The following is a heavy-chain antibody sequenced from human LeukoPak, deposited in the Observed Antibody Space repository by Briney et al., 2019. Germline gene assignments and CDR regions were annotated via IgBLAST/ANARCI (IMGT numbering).Heavy chain of an antibody. V-gene: IGHV4-59*01. CDR1: GGSISSYY. CDR3: ARVFDGGSGSSKDY. D-gene: IGHD2-2*01. Sequence: SETLSLTCTVSGGSISSYYWSWIRQPPGKGLGWIGYIYYSGSTNYNPSLKSRVTISVDTSKNQFSLKLSSVTAAETAVYYCARVFDGGSGSSKDYWGQGTLVTVSS. CDR2: IYYSGST. J-gene: IGHJ4*02.